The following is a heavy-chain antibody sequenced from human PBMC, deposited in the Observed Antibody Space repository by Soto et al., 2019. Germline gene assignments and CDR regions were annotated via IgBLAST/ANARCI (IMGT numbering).Heavy chain of an antibody. D-gene: IGHD6-13*01. CDR2: ISYDGSNK. CDR3: ARGMAAAYYYYGMDV. J-gene: IGHJ6*02. V-gene: IGHV3-30-3*01. Sequence: GGSLRLSCAASGFTFSSYAMHWVRQAPGKGLEWVAVISYDGSNKYYADSVKGRFTISRDNSKNTLYLQMNSLRAEDTAVYYCARGMAAAYYYYGMDVWGQGTRVTVSS. CDR1: GFTFSSYA.